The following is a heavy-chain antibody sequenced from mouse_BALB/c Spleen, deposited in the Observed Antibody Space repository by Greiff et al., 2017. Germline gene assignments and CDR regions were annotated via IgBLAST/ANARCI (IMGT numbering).Heavy chain of an antibody. J-gene: IGHJ2*01. V-gene: IGHV5-6-4*01. D-gene: IGHD2-2*01. Sequence: EVNVVESGGGLVKPGGSLKLSCATSGFTFSSYTMSWVRQTPEKRLEWVATISSGGSYTYYPDSVKGRFTISRDNAKNTLYLQMSSLKSEDTAMYYCTTIYYGYENYWGQGTTLTVSS. CDR2: ISSGGSYT. CDR1: GFTFSSYT. CDR3: TTIYYGYENY.